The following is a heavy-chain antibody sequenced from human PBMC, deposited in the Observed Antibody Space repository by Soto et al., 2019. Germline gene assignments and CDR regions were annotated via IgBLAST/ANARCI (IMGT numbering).Heavy chain of an antibody. Sequence: QVQLQESGPGLVKPSQTLSLTCTVSGGSISSGGYYWSWIRQHPGKGLEWIGYIYYSGSTYYNPSLKSRVTISVDTSKKQFSLKLSSVTAADTAVYYCAIGSSWPNNWFDPWGQGTLVTVSS. V-gene: IGHV4-31*03. CDR2: IYYSGST. J-gene: IGHJ5*02. CDR1: GGSISSGGYY. CDR3: AIGSSWPNNWFDP. D-gene: IGHD6-13*01.